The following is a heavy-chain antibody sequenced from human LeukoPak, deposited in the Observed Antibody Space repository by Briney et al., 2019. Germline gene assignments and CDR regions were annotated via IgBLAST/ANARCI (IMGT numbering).Heavy chain of an antibody. Sequence: ASVKVSCKASGYTFTSYCMHWLRQAPGQGFEWMGIINPSGGSTSYAQKFQGRVTMTRDTTTSTVYMELSTLRSEDTAVYYCARDEENGQGYWGQGTLVTVSS. J-gene: IGHJ4*02. CDR1: GYTFTSYC. CDR2: INPSGGST. V-gene: IGHV1-46*01. CDR3: ARDEENGQGY.